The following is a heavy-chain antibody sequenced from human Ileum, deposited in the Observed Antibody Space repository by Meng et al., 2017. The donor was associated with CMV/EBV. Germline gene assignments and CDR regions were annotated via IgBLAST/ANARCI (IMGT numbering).Heavy chain of an antibody. Sequence: GESLKISCAASGFTFSDYFMSWIRQAPGKGLEWVSYISSSDATIYYADSVKGRFTISRDNARNSLYLQMKSLRAEDTAVYYCARANGHIDYFDSSGYPFDYWGQGTLVTVSS. D-gene: IGHD3-22*01. J-gene: IGHJ4*02. CDR1: GFTFSDYF. CDR3: ARANGHIDYFDSSGYPFDY. V-gene: IGHV3-11*01. CDR2: ISSSDATI.